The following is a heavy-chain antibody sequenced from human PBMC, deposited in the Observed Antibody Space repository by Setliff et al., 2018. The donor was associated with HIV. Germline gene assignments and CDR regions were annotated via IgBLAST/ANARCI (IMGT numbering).Heavy chain of an antibody. D-gene: IGHD6-19*01. CDR2: TYSSGNT. Sequence: SETLSLTCTASGGSIRSDSYYWTWIRQPAGEGLEWIGRTYSSGNTNYNPSLESRVTISVDTSKNQFSLKLSSVTAADTAVYYCAREEKLSAVAGTMYYYYAMDVWGQGTTVTVSS. CDR1: GGSIRSDSYY. CDR3: AREEKLSAVAGTMYYYYAMDV. V-gene: IGHV4-61*02. J-gene: IGHJ6*02.